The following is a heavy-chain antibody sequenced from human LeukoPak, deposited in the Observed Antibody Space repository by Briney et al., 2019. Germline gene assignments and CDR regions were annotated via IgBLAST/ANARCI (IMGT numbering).Heavy chain of an antibody. CDR2: IYYSGST. Sequence: SETLSLTCTVSGGSISSYDWSWIRQPPGKGLEWIGYIYYSGSTNYNPSLKSRVTISVDTSKNQFSLKLSSVTAADTAVYYCARDSSGWYLEGWYFDLWGRGTLVTVSS. CDR1: GGSISSYD. J-gene: IGHJ2*01. V-gene: IGHV4-59*01. D-gene: IGHD6-19*01. CDR3: ARDSSGWYLEGWYFDL.